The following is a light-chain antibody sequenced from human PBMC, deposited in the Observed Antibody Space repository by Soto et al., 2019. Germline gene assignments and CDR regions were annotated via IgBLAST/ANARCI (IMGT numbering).Light chain of an antibody. CDR1: QTINNN. CDR2: GAS. V-gene: IGKV3-15*01. Sequence: VMTQAPATLSVSPGERATLSCRASQTINNNVAWYQLKDGQVPRLVIYGASTRATDIPARFSGSGSGTEFTLTISSLQSEDFAVYYCQQYNNWPRTFGQGTRLEIK. CDR3: QQYNNWPRT. J-gene: IGKJ5*01.